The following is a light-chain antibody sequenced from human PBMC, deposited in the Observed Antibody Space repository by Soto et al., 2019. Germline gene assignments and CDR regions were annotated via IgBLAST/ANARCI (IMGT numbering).Light chain of an antibody. CDR2: GNS. Sequence: QSVLTQPPSVSGAPGQRLTMSCTGSSSSVGAGYDVHWYQQLPGTAPKLLIYGNSNRPSGVPDRFSGSKSGTSASLAITGLQAEDEADYYCQSYDSSLSVYVFGSGTKLNVL. J-gene: IGLJ1*01. CDR3: QSYDSSLSVYV. V-gene: IGLV1-40*01. CDR1: SSSVGAGYD.